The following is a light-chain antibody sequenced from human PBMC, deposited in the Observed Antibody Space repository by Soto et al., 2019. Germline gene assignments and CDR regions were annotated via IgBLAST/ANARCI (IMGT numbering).Light chain of an antibody. CDR1: QSISSW. J-gene: IGKJ1*01. CDR3: QQYNSYSRT. CDR2: KAS. V-gene: IGKV1-5*03. Sequence: DIQMTQSPSTLSGSVGDRVTITCRASQSISSWLAWYQQKPGKAPKLLIYKASSLESGVPSRFSGSGSGTESTLTISSLQPDDFATYYCQQYNSYSRTFGQGTKVDIK.